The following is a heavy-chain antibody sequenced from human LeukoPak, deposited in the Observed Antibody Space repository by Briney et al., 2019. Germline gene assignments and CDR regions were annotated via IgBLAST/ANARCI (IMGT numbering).Heavy chain of an antibody. CDR1: GFTVSSSY. J-gene: IGHJ4*02. CDR2: IYSSGST. Sequence: GGSLRLSCAASGFTVSSSYMSWVRQAPGKGLEWVSVIYSSGSTYYADSVKGRFTISRDNSKNTLYLQMNSLRAEDRAVYYCAKDQYGGNPQYYFDYWGQGTLVTVSS. D-gene: IGHD4-23*01. V-gene: IGHV3-66*01. CDR3: AKDQYGGNPQYYFDY.